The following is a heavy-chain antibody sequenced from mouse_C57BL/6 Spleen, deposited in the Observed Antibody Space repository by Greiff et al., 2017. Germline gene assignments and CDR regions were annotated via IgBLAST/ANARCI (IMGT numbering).Heavy chain of an antibody. V-gene: IGHV1-81*01. Sequence: QVQLQQSGAELARPGASVKLSCKASGYTFTSYGISWVKQRTGQGLEWIGEIYPRSGNTYYNEKFKGKATLTADKSSSTAYMELRSLTSEDSAVYFCARSREEGDYYAMDYWGQGTSVTVSS. CDR3: ARSREEGDYYAMDY. CDR2: IYPRSGNT. J-gene: IGHJ4*01. CDR1: GYTFTSYG.